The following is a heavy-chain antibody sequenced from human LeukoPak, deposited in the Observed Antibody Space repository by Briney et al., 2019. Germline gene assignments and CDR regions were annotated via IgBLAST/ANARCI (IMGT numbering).Heavy chain of an antibody. CDR1: GYIFTSYG. Sequence: ASVKVSCKASGYIFTSYGISWVRQAPGQRLEWMGWINTYNGNTKYAQKVQGRVTMTTDTSTSTAYMEVRSLTSDDTAVYYCARDLVHHRLLAAVYNWFDPWGQGTLVTVSS. CDR2: INTYNGNT. J-gene: IGHJ5*02. D-gene: IGHD1-14*01. V-gene: IGHV1-18*01. CDR3: ARDLVHHRLLAAVYNWFDP.